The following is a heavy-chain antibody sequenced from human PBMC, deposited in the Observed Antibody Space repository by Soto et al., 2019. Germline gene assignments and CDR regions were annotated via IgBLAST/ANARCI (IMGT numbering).Heavy chain of an antibody. J-gene: IGHJ4*02. CDR1: GFTFSSYA. CDR2: ITGSGDYT. Sequence: EVQLLESGGGLVQPGGSLRLSCAASGFTFSSYAMSWVRQAPGKGLEWVSAITGSGDYTYYADSVRGRLTISRDNSKNMLFLQMSSLRVEDTAVYYCATQRGSARFLIAPFHSWGQGTLVTVSS. V-gene: IGHV3-23*01. D-gene: IGHD2-15*01. CDR3: ATQRGSARFLIAPFHS.